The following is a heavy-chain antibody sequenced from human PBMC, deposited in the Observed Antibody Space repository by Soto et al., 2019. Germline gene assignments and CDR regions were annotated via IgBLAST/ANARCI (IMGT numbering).Heavy chain of an antibody. Sequence: EVQLVESGGGLVKPGGSLRLSCAASGFTFSNAWMSWVRQAPGKGLEWVGRIKSKTDGGTTDYAAPVKGRFTISRDDSKNTLYLQMNSLKTEDTAVNYCTTFDVRGMITFGGVIVTPFDYWGQGTLVTVSS. V-gene: IGHV3-15*01. CDR3: TTFDVRGMITFGGVIVTPFDY. D-gene: IGHD3-16*02. J-gene: IGHJ4*02. CDR2: IKSKTDGGTT. CDR1: GFTFSNAW.